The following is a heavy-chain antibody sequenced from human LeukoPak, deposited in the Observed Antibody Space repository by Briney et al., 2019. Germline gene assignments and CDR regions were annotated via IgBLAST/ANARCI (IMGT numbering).Heavy chain of an antibody. Sequence: GGSLRLSCAASGFTFSSSSMCWVRQAPGKGLEWVSVISGSGGSTDYADSVKGRFTISRDNSKNTLYLQMNSLRAEDTAVYYCAKGSGWYVWGQGTLVTVSS. CDR1: GFTFSSSS. CDR3: AKGSGWYV. V-gene: IGHV3-23*01. J-gene: IGHJ4*02. D-gene: IGHD6-19*01. CDR2: ISGSGGST.